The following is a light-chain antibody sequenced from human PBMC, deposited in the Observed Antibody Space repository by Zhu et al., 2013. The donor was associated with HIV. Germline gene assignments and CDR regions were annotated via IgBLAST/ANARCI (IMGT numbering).Light chain of an antibody. J-gene: IGKJ1*01. CDR1: QSVSSTY. V-gene: IGKV3-15*01. CDR3: QHYNGWPPWT. Sequence: EIVLTQSPGTLSLSPGERATLSCRASQSVSSTYLAWYQQKPGQAPRLLIYGASTRASGIPPRFSGSGSGTEFTLTIGGLQSDDFAVYYCQHYNGWPPWTFGQGTKVEI. CDR2: GAS.